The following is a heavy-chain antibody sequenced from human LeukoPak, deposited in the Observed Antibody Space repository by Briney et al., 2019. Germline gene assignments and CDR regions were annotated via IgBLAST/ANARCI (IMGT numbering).Heavy chain of an antibody. J-gene: IGHJ3*02. CDR1: DGSISSSSYY. Sequence: SETLSLTCTVSDGSISSSSYYWGWIRQPPGKGLEWIGTIYYSGSTYYSPSLKSRVAISVDTSKNQFSLKLNSVTAADTAMYYCANYCSSSSCHIRRAFDIWGQGTMVTVSS. D-gene: IGHD2-2*02. CDR3: ANYCSSSSCHIRRAFDI. V-gene: IGHV4-39*01. CDR2: IYYSGST.